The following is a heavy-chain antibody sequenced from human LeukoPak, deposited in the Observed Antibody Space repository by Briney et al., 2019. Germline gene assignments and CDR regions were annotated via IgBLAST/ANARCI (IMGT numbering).Heavy chain of an antibody. J-gene: IGHJ4*02. CDR1: GFSFSVYS. CDR2: ISSRSYT. CDR3: ASYGGFTSATLVDLL. V-gene: IGHV3-69-1*01. D-gene: IGHD4-23*01. Sequence: GGSLRLSCAASGFSFSVYSMNWVRQAPGKGLEWVSSISSRSYTDYADSVRGRFTISRDNARNSLFLQMNSLRAEDTAVYYCASYGGFTSATLVDLLWGQGTLVTVSS.